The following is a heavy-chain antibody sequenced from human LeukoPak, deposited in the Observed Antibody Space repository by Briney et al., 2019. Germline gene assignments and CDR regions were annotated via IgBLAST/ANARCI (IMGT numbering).Heavy chain of an antibody. D-gene: IGHD1-26*01. CDR2: INGNSGTT. Sequence: GGSLRLSCAASGFTVSSNYMSWVRQAPGKGLEWVSGINGNSGTTYYADSVKGRFTISRDNSKNTLYLQMNSLRAEDTAVYYCAKDRLSGSYYVGAFDIWGQGTMVTVSS. V-gene: IGHV3-23*01. CDR1: GFTVSSNY. CDR3: AKDRLSGSYYVGAFDI. J-gene: IGHJ3*02.